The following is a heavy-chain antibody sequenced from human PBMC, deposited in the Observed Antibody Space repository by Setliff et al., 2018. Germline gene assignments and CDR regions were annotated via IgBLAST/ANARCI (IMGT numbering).Heavy chain of an antibody. J-gene: IGHJ5*02. V-gene: IGHV4-61*09. Sequence: PSETLSLTCTVSGGSISGGSYYWTWIRQPAGKGLEWIGHFYTSGITSYNPSLKSRVTISVDTSKNQFSLKLSSVTAADTAVYYCVTAASARSRWYDMGWFDPWGQGTLVTVSS. CDR3: VTAASARSRWYDMGWFDP. CDR2: FYTSGIT. CDR1: GGSISGGSYY. D-gene: IGHD3-22*01.